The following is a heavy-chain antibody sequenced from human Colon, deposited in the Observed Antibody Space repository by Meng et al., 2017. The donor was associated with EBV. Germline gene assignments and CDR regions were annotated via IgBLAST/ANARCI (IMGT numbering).Heavy chain of an antibody. CDR1: GGSISSGGFY. D-gene: IGHD4-17*01. J-gene: IGHJ5*02. CDR2: IYYSGST. CDR3: ARTNYGDYNWFDP. Sequence: QVQLQESGPGLVKPSXXLSLTCTVSGGSISSGGFYWSWIRQHPGKGLEWIGYIYYSGSTYYNPSLRSRVAISIDTSKNQFSLKLTSVTAADTAVYFCARTNYGDYNWFDPWGHGTLVIVSS. V-gene: IGHV4-31*03.